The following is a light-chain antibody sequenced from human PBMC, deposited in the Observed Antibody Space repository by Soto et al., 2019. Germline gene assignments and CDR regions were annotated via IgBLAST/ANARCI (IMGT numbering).Light chain of an antibody. V-gene: IGKV1-27*01. CDR1: QGISTY. CDR3: QKYNSAPRT. J-gene: IGKJ1*01. CDR2: AAS. Sequence: DIEMTQSPSSLSASVGDRVTITCRAIQGISTYLAWYQQKPGKVPKLLIYAASTLQSGVPSRFSGSEYGTDFTLTISSLQPEDVAKYYCQKYNSAPRTFGQGTKVEIK.